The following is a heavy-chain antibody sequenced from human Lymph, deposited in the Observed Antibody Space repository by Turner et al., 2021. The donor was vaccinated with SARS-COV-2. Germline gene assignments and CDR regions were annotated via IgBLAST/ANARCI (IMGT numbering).Heavy chain of an antibody. Sequence: QVQLQESGPRLVKPLETLSLTCTVSGGSMNSNYWSWVRQPPGKRLEWIGYIYYRGSTNYNPSLKSRVTISVDTSKNQFSLKLTSVTAVDTAIYYGARETVNNWVDPWGQGILVTVSS. CDR1: GGSMNSNY. D-gene: IGHD2-21*02. CDR2: IYYRGST. CDR3: ARETVNNWVDP. V-gene: IGHV4-59*01. J-gene: IGHJ5*02.